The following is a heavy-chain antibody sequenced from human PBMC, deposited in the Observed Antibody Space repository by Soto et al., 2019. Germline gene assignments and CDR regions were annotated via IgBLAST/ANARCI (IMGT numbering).Heavy chain of an antibody. CDR1: GGSIRSYY. D-gene: IGHD3-10*01. J-gene: IGHJ4*02. Sequence: SETLSLTCNVSGGSIRSYYWNWIRQPPGKTLEWVGDVYYSGSANYNPSLKSRVTISVDMSRNQFSLKLNSVTAADTAVYYCARGSMVRGTTQFDYWGQGTLLTVSS. CDR2: VYYSGSA. CDR3: ARGSMVRGTTQFDY. V-gene: IGHV4-59*01.